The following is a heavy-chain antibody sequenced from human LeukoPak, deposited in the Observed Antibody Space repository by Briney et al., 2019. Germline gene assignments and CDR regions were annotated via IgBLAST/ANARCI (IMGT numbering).Heavy chain of an antibody. Sequence: SETLSLTCAVASYSISSGYSWGWIRQPPGKGLEGIGSIYHSGSTFYNPFLKSRVTIAVDTSKNQFSLKLSSVTAADTAVYYCASPGYSSGWYDYWGQGTLVTVSS. D-gene: IGHD6-19*01. V-gene: IGHV4-38-2*01. CDR1: SYSISSGYS. J-gene: IGHJ4*02. CDR3: ASPGYSSGWYDY. CDR2: IYHSGST.